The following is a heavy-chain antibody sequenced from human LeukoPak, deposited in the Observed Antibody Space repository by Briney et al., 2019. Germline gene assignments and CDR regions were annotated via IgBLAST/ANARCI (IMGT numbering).Heavy chain of an antibody. CDR2: IRSKANSYAT. D-gene: IGHD6-19*01. CDR1: GFTFSGSA. Sequence: GGSLRLSCAASGFTFSGSAMHWVRQASGKGMEWVGRIRSKANSYATAYAASVKGRFTISRDDSKNTAYLQMNNLKTEDTAVYYCTRIPYTAVAGVDYWGQGTLVTVSS. V-gene: IGHV3-73*01. CDR3: TRIPYTAVAGVDY. J-gene: IGHJ4*02.